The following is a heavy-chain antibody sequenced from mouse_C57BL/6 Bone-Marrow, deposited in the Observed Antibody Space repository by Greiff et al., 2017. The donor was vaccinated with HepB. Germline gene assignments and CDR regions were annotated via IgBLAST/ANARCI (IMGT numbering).Heavy chain of an antibody. V-gene: IGHV1-63*01. J-gene: IGHJ1*03. CDR1: GYTFTNYW. CDR3: ARYGSFYWYFDV. CDR2: IYPGGGYT. Sequence: QVQLKESGAELVRPGTSVKMSCKASGYTFTNYWIGWAKQRPGHGLEWIGDIYPGGGYTNYNEKFKGKATLTADKSSSTAYMQFSSLTSEDSAIYYCARYGSFYWYFDVWGTGTTVTVSS. D-gene: IGHD1-1*01.